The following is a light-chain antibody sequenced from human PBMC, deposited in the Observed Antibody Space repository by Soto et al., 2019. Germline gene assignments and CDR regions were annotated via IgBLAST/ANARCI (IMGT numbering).Light chain of an antibody. J-gene: IGKJ2*01. CDR2: GAS. Sequence: EIVMTQSPVTLSVSPGERATLSCRASQSISNHLAWYQQKPGQPPRLLIYGASTRATGIPARFSGSGSGTEFTLTISSLQSEDCAVYYCQQYDNWAPRTFGQGTKLEIK. CDR3: QQYDNWAPRT. CDR1: QSISNH. V-gene: IGKV3-15*01.